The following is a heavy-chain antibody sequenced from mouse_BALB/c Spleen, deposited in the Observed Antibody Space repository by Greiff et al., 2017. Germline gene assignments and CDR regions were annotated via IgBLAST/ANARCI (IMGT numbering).Heavy chain of an antibody. J-gene: IGHJ4*01. D-gene: IGHD4-1*01. Sequence: EVKLMESGGGLVKPGGSLKLSCAASGFTFSDYYMYWVRQTPEKRLEWVATISDGGSYTYYPDSVKGRFTISRDNAKNNLYLQMSSLKSEDTAMYYCARGRTGRDAMDYWGQGTSVTVSS. CDR1: GFTFSDYY. CDR3: ARGRTGRDAMDY. V-gene: IGHV5-4*02. CDR2: ISDGGSYT.